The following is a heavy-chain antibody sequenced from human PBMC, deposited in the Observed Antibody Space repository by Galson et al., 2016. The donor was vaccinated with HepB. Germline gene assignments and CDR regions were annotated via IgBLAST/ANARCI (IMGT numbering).Heavy chain of an antibody. J-gene: IGHJ4*02. Sequence: SLRLSCAASGFTFSSYAMSWVRQAPGKGLEWVSGIGDSGGSAKYADSVKGRFTISRDNSKKTLYLQMNSLRAEDTAVYYCVRDPYYYGSGKYYYFDFWGQGTLVTVSS. CDR2: IGDSGGSA. CDR3: VRDPYYYGSGKYYYFDF. CDR1: GFTFSSYA. D-gene: IGHD3-10*01. V-gene: IGHV3-23*01.